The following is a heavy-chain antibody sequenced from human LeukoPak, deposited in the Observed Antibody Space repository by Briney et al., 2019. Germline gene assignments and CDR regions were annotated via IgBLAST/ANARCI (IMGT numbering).Heavy chain of an antibody. J-gene: IGHJ3*02. V-gene: IGHV4-59*08. CDR3: ARRPIVGAITHAFDI. CDR2: IYYSGST. CDR1: GGSINSYY. D-gene: IGHD1-26*01. Sequence: SETLSLTCTVSGGSINSYYWSWIRQPPGKGLEWIGYIYYSGSTNYNPSLKSRVTISVDTSKNQFSLKLSSVTAADTAVYYCARRPIVGAITHAFDIWGQGTMVTVSS.